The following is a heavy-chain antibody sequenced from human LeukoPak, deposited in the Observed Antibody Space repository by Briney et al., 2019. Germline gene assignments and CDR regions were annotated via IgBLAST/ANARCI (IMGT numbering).Heavy chain of an antibody. D-gene: IGHD6-6*01. CDR3: ARGNGEQLAPIDY. CDR1: GFTFSSYA. J-gene: IGHJ4*02. CDR2: ISYDGSNK. Sequence: PGGSLRLSCAASGFTFSSYAMHWVRQAPGKGLEWVAVISYDGSNKYYADSVKGRFTISRDNSKNTLYLQMNSLRAEDTAVYYCARGNGEQLAPIDYWGQGTLVTVSS. V-gene: IGHV3-30*04.